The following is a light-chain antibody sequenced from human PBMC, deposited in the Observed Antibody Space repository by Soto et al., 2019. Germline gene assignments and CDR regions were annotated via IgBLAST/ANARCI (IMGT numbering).Light chain of an antibody. CDR1: QSVSVNS. CDR2: AAS. CDR3: QQYGGSPFT. Sequence: IVLTQSAGTLSLSPGERATLSCRASQSVSVNSLAWYQQKGGQAPRLLIYAASTRATGVPDRFSGTGSGTDFALTISRLETDDSAVYYCQQYGGSPFTFGPGTKVDIK. J-gene: IGKJ3*01. V-gene: IGKV3-20*01.